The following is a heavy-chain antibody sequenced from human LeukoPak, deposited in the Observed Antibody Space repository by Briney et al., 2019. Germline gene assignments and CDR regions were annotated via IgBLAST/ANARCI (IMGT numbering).Heavy chain of an antibody. CDR1: GFTFSSYS. D-gene: IGHD3-16*01. V-gene: IGHV3-48*01. J-gene: IGHJ4*02. CDR3: AAGAFGGFDY. CDR2: ISSSSSTI. Sequence: GGSPRLSCAASGFTFSSYSMNWVRQAPGKGLEWVSYISSSSSTIYYADSVKGRFTISRDNAKNSLYLQMNSLRAEDTAVYYCAAGAFGGFDYWGQGTLVTVSS.